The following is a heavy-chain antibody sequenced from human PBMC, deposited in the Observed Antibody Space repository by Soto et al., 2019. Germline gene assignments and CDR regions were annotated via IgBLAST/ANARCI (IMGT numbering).Heavy chain of an antibody. V-gene: IGHV1-69*06. CDR2: IIPIFGTA. D-gene: IGHD2-15*01. Sequence: QVQLVQSGAEVKKPGSSVKVSCKASGGTFSSYAISWVRQAPGQGLEWMGGIIPIFGTANYAQKFQGRVTITADKSTSTAYMELSSLRSEDTAVYYCARSKGYPLYCSGGSCPGRSYGMDVWGQGTTVTVSS. CDR1: GGTFSSYA. CDR3: ARSKGYPLYCSGGSCPGRSYGMDV. J-gene: IGHJ6*02.